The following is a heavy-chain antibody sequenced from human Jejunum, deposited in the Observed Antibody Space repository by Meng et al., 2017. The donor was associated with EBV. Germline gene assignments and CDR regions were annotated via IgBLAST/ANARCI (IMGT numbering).Heavy chain of an antibody. CDR1: GFTFSGFW. CDR2: INGDGSRT. CDR3: VCDAEGELRDYFDY. Sequence: VRVVESGGGLIQPGGFLGLSCAASGFTFSGFWMYWVRQVPGKGLVWISRINGDGSRTTYADSVKDRFTISRDNSENTLYLQMTSLRSEDTAVYYCVCDAEGELRDYFDYWGRGTLVTVSS. J-gene: IGHJ4*02. V-gene: IGHV3-74*01. D-gene: IGHD3-16*01.